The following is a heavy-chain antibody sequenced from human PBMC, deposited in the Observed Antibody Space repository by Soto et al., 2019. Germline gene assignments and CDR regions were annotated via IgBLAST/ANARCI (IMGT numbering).Heavy chain of an antibody. Sequence: GGSLRLSCAASGFTFSSYGMHWVRQAPGKGLEWVAVISYDGSNKYYADSVKGRFTISRDNSKNTLYLQMSSLTAEDTAVYYCARRQISPPTRGAASARGGMDVWGQGTTVTVSS. V-gene: IGHV3-30*03. CDR1: GFTFSSYG. CDR3: ARRQISPPTRGAASARGGMDV. CDR2: ISYDGSNK. D-gene: IGHD6-13*01. J-gene: IGHJ6*02.